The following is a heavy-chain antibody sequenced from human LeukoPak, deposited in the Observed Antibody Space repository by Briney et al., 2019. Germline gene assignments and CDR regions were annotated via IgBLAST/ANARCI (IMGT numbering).Heavy chain of an antibody. CDR1: GFTFDDYA. CDR2: ISWNSGSI. J-gene: IGHJ4*02. D-gene: IGHD3-22*01. Sequence: GRSLRLSCAASGFTFDDYAMHWVRQAPGKGLEWVSGISWNSGSIGFADSVKGRFTISRDNAKNSLYLQMNSLRPEDTALYYCAKDTNYYDSSGYYHYWGQGTLVTVSS. V-gene: IGHV3-9*01. CDR3: AKDTNYYDSSGYYHY.